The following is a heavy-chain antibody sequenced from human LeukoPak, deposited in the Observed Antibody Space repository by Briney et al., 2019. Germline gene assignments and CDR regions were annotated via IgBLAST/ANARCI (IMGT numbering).Heavy chain of an antibody. D-gene: IGHD2-15*01. CDR2: ISISGNMI. Sequence: QTGGSLRLSCAASGFTFGSYSMNWVRRAPGRGLEWVSYISISGNMIYYADSVKGRFTISRDNAKNSLYLQMNSLRAGDTAVYYCARGLLGGMDVWGQGTTVTVSS. CDR3: ARGLLGGMDV. CDR1: GFTFGSYS. J-gene: IGHJ6*02. V-gene: IGHV3-48*04.